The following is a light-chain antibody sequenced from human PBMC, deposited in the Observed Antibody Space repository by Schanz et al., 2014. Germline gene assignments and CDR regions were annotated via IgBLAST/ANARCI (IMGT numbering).Light chain of an antibody. CDR2: GAS. Sequence: EIVLTQSPGTLSLSPGERATLSCRASQSVSSNLAWYQQKPGQAPRLLIYGASSRATGIPDRFSGSGSGTDFTLTISRLGPEDFAVYYCRQYGSLPETFGQGTKVEIK. CDR1: QSVSSN. J-gene: IGKJ1*01. V-gene: IGKV3-20*01. CDR3: RQYGSLPET.